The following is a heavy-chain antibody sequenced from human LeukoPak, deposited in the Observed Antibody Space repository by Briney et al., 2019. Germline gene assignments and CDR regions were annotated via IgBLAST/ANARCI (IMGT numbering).Heavy chain of an antibody. J-gene: IGHJ6*02. CDR1: GFTFSSYA. Sequence: GGSLRLSCAASGFTFSSYAMYWVRQAPGKGLEWVAVISYDGSNKYYADSVKGRFTISRDNSKNTLYLQMNSLRAEDTAVYYCAKDVSITMVRGVITDGMDVWGQGTTVTVSS. CDR2: ISYDGSNK. CDR3: AKDVSITMVRGVITDGMDV. D-gene: IGHD3-10*01. V-gene: IGHV3-30-3*01.